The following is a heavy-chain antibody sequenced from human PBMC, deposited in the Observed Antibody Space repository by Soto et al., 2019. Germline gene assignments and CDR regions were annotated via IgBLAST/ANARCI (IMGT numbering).Heavy chain of an antibody. Sequence: QVQLVQSGAEVKKPGSSVKVSCKASGGTFSSYAISWVRQAPGQGLEWMGGIIPIFGTANYAQKFQGRVTITADESTSTADMELSSLRSEDTAVYYCARVRGRGVAVASSHRDAFDIWGQGTMVTVSS. CDR1: GGTFSSYA. J-gene: IGHJ3*02. CDR3: ARVRGRGVAVASSHRDAFDI. CDR2: IIPIFGTA. V-gene: IGHV1-69*01. D-gene: IGHD6-19*01.